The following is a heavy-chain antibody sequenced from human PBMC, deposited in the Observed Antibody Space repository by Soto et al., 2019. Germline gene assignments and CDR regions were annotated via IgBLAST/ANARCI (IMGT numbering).Heavy chain of an antibody. V-gene: IGHV5-51*01. J-gene: IGHJ4*02. CDR3: ARASDNYYDSSGYSFDC. CDR2: IYPGDSDT. CDR1: GYSFTSYW. D-gene: IGHD3-22*01. Sequence: GESLKISCKGSGYSFTSYWIGWVRQMPGKGLEWMGIIYPGDSDTRYSPSFQGQVTISADKSISTAYLQRSSLKASDTAMYYCARASDNYYDSSGYSFDCWGQGTLVTVSS.